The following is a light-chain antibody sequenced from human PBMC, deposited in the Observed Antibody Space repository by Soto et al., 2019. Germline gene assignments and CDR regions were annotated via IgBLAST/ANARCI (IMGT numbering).Light chain of an antibody. CDR3: AAWDDSLNGRV. Sequence: QSVLTQPPSASGTPGQRVTISCSGSSSNIGSNTVNWYQQLPGTDPKLLIYSNNQRPSGVPDRLSGSKSGASASLAISGLQSEDEADYYCAAWDDSLNGRVFGTGTKLTVL. CDR1: SSNIGSNT. J-gene: IGLJ1*01. V-gene: IGLV1-44*01. CDR2: SNN.